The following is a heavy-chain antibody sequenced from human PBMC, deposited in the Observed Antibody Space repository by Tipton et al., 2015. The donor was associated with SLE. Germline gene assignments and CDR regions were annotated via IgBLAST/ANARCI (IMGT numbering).Heavy chain of an antibody. Sequence: TLSLTCTVSGGSIRSATYYWSWIRQPAGKGLEWIGSIYYSGSTYYNPSLKSRVTISVDTSKNQFSLKVKSVTAADTAIYYCARPASYGDSRGAFEIWGQGTRVTVSS. J-gene: IGHJ3*02. CDR3: ARPASYGDSRGAFEI. CDR1: GGSIRSATYY. V-gene: IGHV4-39*07. D-gene: IGHD4-17*01. CDR2: IYYSGST.